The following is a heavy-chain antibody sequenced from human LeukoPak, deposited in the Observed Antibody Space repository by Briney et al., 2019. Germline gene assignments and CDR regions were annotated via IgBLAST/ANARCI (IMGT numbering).Heavy chain of an antibody. CDR1: GFTFSSHF. D-gene: IGHD4-17*01. CDR3: ARDDYGDWFDP. CDR2: ISSSGSTI. Sequence: PGGSLRLSCAASGFTFSSHFMNWVRQAPGKGLEWVSYISSSGSTIYYADSVKGRFTISRDNAKNSLYLQMNSLRAEDTAVYYCARDDYGDWFDPWGQGTLVTVSS. V-gene: IGHV3-48*03. J-gene: IGHJ5*02.